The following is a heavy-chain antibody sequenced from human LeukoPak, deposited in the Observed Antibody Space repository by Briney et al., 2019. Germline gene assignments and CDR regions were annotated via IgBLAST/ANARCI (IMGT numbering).Heavy chain of an antibody. CDR2: INHSGST. D-gene: IGHD4-17*01. Sequence: PSETLSLTCAVYGGSFSGYYWSWIRQPPGKGLEWIGEINHSGSTNYNPSLKSRVTISVDTSKNQFSLKLSSVTAADTAVYYCASGHYGYQNWFDPWGQGTLVTVSS. CDR3: ASGHYGYQNWFDP. V-gene: IGHV4-34*01. J-gene: IGHJ5*02. CDR1: GGSFSGYY.